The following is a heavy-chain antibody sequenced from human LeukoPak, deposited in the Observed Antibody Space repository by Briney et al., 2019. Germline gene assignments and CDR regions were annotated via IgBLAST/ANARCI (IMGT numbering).Heavy chain of an antibody. D-gene: IGHD3-22*01. V-gene: IGHV4-38-2*02. J-gene: IGHJ4*02. CDR2: IYYSGST. CDR3: ARTGYYSDPFDY. Sequence: PSETLSLTCTVSGYSISSGYYWSWIRQPPGKGLEWIGYIYYSGSTNYNPSLKSRVTISVDTSKNQFSLKLSSVTAADTAVYCCARTGYYSDPFDYWGQGTLVTVSS. CDR1: GYSISSGYY.